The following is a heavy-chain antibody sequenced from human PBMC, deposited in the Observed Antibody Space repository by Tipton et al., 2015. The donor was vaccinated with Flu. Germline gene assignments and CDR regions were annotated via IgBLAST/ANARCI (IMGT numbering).Heavy chain of an antibody. CDR2: IYNSANT. V-gene: IGHV4-59*08. D-gene: IGHD4-11*01. J-gene: IGHJ5*02. Sequence: TLSLTCTVSGGSISSYYWSWIRQSPGKGLEWIGYIYNSANTNYNPSLKSRVTISVDTSKNQFSLQLTSVTAADTAVYYCARRDYSNYVSDPKNWFDPWGQGTLVTVSS. CDR1: GGSISSYY. CDR3: ARRDYSNYVSDPKNWFDP.